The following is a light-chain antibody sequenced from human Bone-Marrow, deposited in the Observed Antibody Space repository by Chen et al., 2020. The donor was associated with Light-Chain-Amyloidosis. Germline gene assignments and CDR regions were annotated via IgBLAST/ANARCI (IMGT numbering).Light chain of an antibody. Sequence: SYVLTQPSSLSVAPGQTATIACGGNNIGSTSVHWYQQTPGQAPLLVVYDDSDRPAGIPERLSGSNSANATTLTSSGEEAGDEADYYGQVWDRSRDRPVFGGGTKLTVL. CDR3: QVWDRSRDRPV. CDR1: NIGSTS. CDR2: DDS. V-gene: IGLV3-21*02. J-gene: IGLJ3*02.